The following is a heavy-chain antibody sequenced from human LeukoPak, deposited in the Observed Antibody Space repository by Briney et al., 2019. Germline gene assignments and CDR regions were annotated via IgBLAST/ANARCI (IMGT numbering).Heavy chain of an antibody. CDR3: ARPGYYDILTGPLNGAFDI. V-gene: IGHV3-30-3*01. D-gene: IGHD3-9*01. CDR1: GFTFSSYA. Sequence: GGSLRLSCAASGFTFSSYAMHWVRQAPGKGLEWVAVISYGGSNKYYADSVKGRFTISRDNSKNTLYLQMNSLRAEDTAVYYCARPGYYDILTGPLNGAFDIWGQGTMVTVSS. CDR2: ISYGGSNK. J-gene: IGHJ3*02.